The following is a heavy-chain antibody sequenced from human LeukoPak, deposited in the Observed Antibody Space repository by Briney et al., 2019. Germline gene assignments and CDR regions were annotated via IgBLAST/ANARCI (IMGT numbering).Heavy chain of an antibody. D-gene: IGHD2-2*01. V-gene: IGHV4-4*02. CDR1: GGSISSSNW. CDR2: IYHSGST. Sequence: SETLSLTCAVSGGSISSSNWWSWVRQPPGKGLEWIGEIYHSGSTNYNPSLKSRVTISVDKSKNQFSLKLSSVTAADTAVYYCARAADPEGYCRSTSCYHTYYMDVWGKGTTVIVSS. CDR3: ARAADPEGYCRSTSCYHTYYMDV. J-gene: IGHJ6*03.